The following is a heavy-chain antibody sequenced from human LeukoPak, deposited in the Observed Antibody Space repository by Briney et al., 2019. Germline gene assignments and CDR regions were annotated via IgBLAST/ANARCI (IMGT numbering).Heavy chain of an antibody. D-gene: IGHD3-22*01. Sequence: GASVKVSCKASGGTFSSYAISWVQQAPGQGLEWMGRIIPILGIANYAQKFQGRVTITADKSTSTAYMELSSLRSEDTAVYYCARERVTMINRAFDIWGQGTMVTVSS. J-gene: IGHJ3*02. CDR3: ARERVTMINRAFDI. CDR2: IIPILGIA. V-gene: IGHV1-69*04. CDR1: GGTFSSYA.